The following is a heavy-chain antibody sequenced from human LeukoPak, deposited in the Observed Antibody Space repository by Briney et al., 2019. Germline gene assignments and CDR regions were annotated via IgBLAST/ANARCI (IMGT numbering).Heavy chain of an antibody. Sequence: PGGSLKLSCAVSGFTFSGSAMHWVRQASGKGLEWVGRIRSRANSYATAYAASVKGRFTISRDDSKNTAYLQMSSLKTEDTAVYYCTRAEYYDILTGYYTQGWYYWGQGTLVTVSS. CDR2: IRSRANSYAT. CDR3: TRAEYYDILTGYYTQGWYY. V-gene: IGHV3-73*01. J-gene: IGHJ4*02. CDR1: GFTFSGSA. D-gene: IGHD3-9*01.